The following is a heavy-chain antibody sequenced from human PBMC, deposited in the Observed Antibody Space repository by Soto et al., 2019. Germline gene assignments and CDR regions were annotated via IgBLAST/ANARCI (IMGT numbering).Heavy chain of an antibody. J-gene: IGHJ4*02. D-gene: IGHD2-15*01. Sequence: QVQLVESGGGVVKPGRSLRLSCAASGFTFSSYGMHWVRQAPGKGLEWVAVIWYDGSNKYYADSVKGRFTISRDNSKNTLYLQMNSLRAEDTAVYYCARGRFRWSFDYWGQGTLVTVSS. V-gene: IGHV3-33*01. CDR3: ARGRFRWSFDY. CDR2: IWYDGSNK. CDR1: GFTFSSYG.